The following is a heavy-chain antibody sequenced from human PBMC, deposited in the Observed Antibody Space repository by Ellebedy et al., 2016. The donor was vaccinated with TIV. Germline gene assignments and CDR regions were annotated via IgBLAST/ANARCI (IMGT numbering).Heavy chain of an antibody. V-gene: IGHV4-30-2*01. CDR3: AREGVSLGIGHGRFDT. Sequence: SETLSLTXAVSGGSVSSRGYSWSWIRLPAGKGLEWIGNIFHSGSTYYNPSLKSRVTISVDKSKNQFSLKLGSVTAADTAVYYCAREGVSLGIGHGRFDTWGLGILVAVSS. CDR1: GGSVSSRGYS. J-gene: IGHJ5*02. D-gene: IGHD1-26*01. CDR2: IFHSGST.